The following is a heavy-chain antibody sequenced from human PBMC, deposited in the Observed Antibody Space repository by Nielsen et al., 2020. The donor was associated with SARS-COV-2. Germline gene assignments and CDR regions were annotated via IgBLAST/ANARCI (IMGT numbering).Heavy chain of an antibody. CDR1: GYTFTGYY. Sequence: ASVKVSCKASGYTFTGYYMHWVRQAPGQGLEWMGWINPNSGGTNYAQKFQGRVTMTRDTSISTAYMELSRLRSDDTAVYYCARARAYCGGDCYPGDYWGQGTLVTVSS. CDR2: INPNSGGT. D-gene: IGHD2-21*02. J-gene: IGHJ4*02. CDR3: ARARAYCGGDCYPGDY. V-gene: IGHV1-2*02.